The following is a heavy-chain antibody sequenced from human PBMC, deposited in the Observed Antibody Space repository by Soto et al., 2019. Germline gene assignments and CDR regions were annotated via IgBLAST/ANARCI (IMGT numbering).Heavy chain of an antibody. D-gene: IGHD3-16*01. CDR3: ARGGKGAFDI. Sequence: QVQLVESGGGVVQPGRSLRLTCAASGFTFSSYAMHWVRQAPGKGLEWVAVISYDGSNKYYADSVKGRFTISRDNSKNTLCLQMNSLGAEDTAVYYCARGGKGAFDIWGQGTMVTVSS. V-gene: IGHV3-30-3*01. CDR2: ISYDGSNK. J-gene: IGHJ3*02. CDR1: GFTFSSYA.